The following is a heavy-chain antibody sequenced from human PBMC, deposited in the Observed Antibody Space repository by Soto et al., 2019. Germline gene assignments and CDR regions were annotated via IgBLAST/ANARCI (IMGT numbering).Heavy chain of an antibody. Sequence: PSETLSLTCTVSGGSMSSDYWSLTPHPPVKGLMWIGYIYYSGSTDYNPSLKRRVTISVDTSKNHFSLNLSSVTAADTAVYYCARKSPGLQGGPSEIPDYWGPGALVTVSS. D-gene: IGHD4-4*01. CDR3: ARKSPGLQGGPSEIPDY. CDR2: IYYSGST. CDR1: GGSMSSDY. V-gene: IGHV4-59*01. J-gene: IGHJ4*02.